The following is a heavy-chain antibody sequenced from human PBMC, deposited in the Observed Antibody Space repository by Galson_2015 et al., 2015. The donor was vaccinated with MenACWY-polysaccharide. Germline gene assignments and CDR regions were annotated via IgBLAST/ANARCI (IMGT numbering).Heavy chain of an antibody. J-gene: IGHJ4*01. CDR2: TFHSGSL. CDR1: NSSIKSSYY. V-gene: IGHV4-38-2*02. D-gene: IGHD6-13*01. Sequence: SETLSLTCSVSNSSIKSSYYWGWVRQPPGKGLEWVGSTFHSGSLYQNPSLRGRVTMSVDTSTSHFSLVLISVTAADTAVYYCTSGQLRWYPFDYWGHGTLVTVAS. CDR3: TSGQLRWYPFDY.